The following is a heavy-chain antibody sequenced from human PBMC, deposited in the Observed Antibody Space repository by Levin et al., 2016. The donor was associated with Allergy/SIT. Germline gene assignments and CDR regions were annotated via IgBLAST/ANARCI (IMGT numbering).Heavy chain of an antibody. D-gene: IGHD3-22*01. CDR2: IDWDDDK. J-gene: IGHJ3*02. Sequence: WIRQPPGKALEWLARIDWDDDKYYSTSLKTRLTISKDTSKNQVVLTMTNMDPVDTATYYCARASYDSSGYYYGFKAFDIWGQGTMVTVSS. CDR3: ARASYDSSGYYYGFKAFDI. V-gene: IGHV2-70*11.